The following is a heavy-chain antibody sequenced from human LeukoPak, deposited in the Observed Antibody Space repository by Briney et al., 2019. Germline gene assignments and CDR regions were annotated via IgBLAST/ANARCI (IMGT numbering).Heavy chain of an antibody. V-gene: IGHV4-59*01. J-gene: IGHJ1*01. CDR3: ASYITMVRAFQH. CDR1: GFTFSSYA. Sequence: GSLRLSCAASGFTFSSYAMSWIRQPPGKGLEWIGYIYYSGSTNYNPSLKSRVTISVDTSKNQFSLKLSSVTAADTAVYYCASYITMVRAFQHWGQGTLVTVSS. D-gene: IGHD3-10*01. CDR2: IYYSGST.